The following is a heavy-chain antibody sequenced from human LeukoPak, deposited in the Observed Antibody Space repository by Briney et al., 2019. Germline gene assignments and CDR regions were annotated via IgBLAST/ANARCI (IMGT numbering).Heavy chain of an antibody. CDR2: IYYSGST. V-gene: IGHV4-59*08. D-gene: IGHD3-10*01. CDR3: ARLDPGRDAFDI. J-gene: IGHJ3*02. CDR1: GGSISSYY. Sequence: SETLSLTCTVSGGSISSYYWSWIRQPPGKGLEWIGYIYYSGSTNYNPSLKSRVTISVDTSKNQFSLKLSSVTAADTAVYYCARLDPGRDAFDIWGQGTTVTDSS.